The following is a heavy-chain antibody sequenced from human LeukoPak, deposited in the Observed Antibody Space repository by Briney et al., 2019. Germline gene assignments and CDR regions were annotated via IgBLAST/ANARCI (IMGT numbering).Heavy chain of an antibody. CDR2: IYHSGRT. V-gene: IGHV4-39*01. D-gene: IGHD3-22*01. CDR1: GGSISSSSYY. Sequence: PSETLSLTCTVSGGSISSSSYYWAWIRQPPGKGLEWIGSIYHSGRTYYNPSLKSRVTISVDTSKRQFSLKLSSVTASDTSVYYCVRHRGPDTMMVVVSPVGWFDPWGQGTQVTVSS. CDR3: VRHRGPDTMMVVVSPVGWFDP. J-gene: IGHJ5*02.